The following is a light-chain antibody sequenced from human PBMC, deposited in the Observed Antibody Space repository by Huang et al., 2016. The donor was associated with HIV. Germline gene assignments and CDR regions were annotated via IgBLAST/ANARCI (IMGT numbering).Light chain of an antibody. Sequence: IVMTQSPATLSVSPGERVTVSCRANRSVSSNLAWYQQRPGQAPRLLIYGSSTRAPGIPARFSGSGSGTDFSLNISSLQSEDFALYYCQQYNNWRLSFGGGTRVDI. CDR2: GSS. J-gene: IGKJ4*01. V-gene: IGKV3-15*01. CDR3: QQYNNWRLS. CDR1: RSVSSN.